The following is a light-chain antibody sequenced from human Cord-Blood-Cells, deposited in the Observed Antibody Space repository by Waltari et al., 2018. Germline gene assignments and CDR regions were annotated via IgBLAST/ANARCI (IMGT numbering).Light chain of an antibody. CDR1: SLRSYY. CDR2: GKN. V-gene: IGLV3-19*01. J-gene: IGLJ3*02. CDR3: NSRDSSGNHWL. Sequence: SSELTQDPAVSVALGQTVRITCQGDSLRSYYASWYQQKPGQAPVLVIYGKNNRPSGIPDRFSGSNSGNTASLTITGAQAEDEADYYCNSRDSSGNHWLFGGGTKLTVL.